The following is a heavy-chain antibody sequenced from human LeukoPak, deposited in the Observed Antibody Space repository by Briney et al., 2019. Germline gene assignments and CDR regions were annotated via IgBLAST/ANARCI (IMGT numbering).Heavy chain of an antibody. D-gene: IGHD2-15*01. J-gene: IGHJ5*02. Sequence: TRGESLKISCKGSGYSFTSYWIGWGRQMPGKGLEWMGIIYPGDSDTRYSPSFQGQVTISADKSIGTAYLQWSSLKASDTAISYSERLGIVRYSCSGGSCSGWFDPWGQGTLVTVSS. CDR2: IYPGDSDT. V-gene: IGHV5-51*01. CDR1: GYSFTSYW. CDR3: ERLGIVRYSCSGGSCSGWFDP.